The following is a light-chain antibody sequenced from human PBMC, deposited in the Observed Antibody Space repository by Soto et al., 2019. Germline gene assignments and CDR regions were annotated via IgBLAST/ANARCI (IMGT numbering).Light chain of an antibody. CDR3: SSYTATRTYV. CDR1: SSNIGSNY. CDR2: DNG. Sequence: QSVLTQPPSVSAAPGQKVTISCSGSSSNIGSNYVSWYQQLPGTAPKLLIYDNGKRPSGIPDRFSGSQSGNTASLTVSGLQAEDEGDYYCSSYTATRTYVFGTGTKLTVL. V-gene: IGLV1-51*01. J-gene: IGLJ1*01.